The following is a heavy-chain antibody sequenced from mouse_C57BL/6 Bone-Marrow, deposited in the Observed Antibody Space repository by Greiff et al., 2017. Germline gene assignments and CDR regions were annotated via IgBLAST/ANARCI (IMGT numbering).Heavy chain of an antibody. CDR3: ARGGLGNYVFAY. CDR1: GYTFTSYW. V-gene: IGHV1-52*01. CDR2: IDPSDSET. D-gene: IGHD2-1*01. Sequence: QVQLQQPGAELVRPGSSVKLSCKASGYTFTSYWMHWVKQRPIQGLEWIGNIDPSDSETHYNQKFKDKATLTVDKSSRPAYMQLSSLTSEDSAVYYCARGGLGNYVFAYWGQGTLVTVSA. J-gene: IGHJ3*01.